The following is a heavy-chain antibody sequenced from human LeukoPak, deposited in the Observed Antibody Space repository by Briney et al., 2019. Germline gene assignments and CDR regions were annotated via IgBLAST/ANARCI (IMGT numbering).Heavy chain of an antibody. J-gene: IGHJ4*02. V-gene: IGHV3-7*01. CDR2: IKQDGSEK. Sequence: GGSLRLSCAASGFTFSSYSMNWVRQAPGKGLEWVANIKQDGSEKYYVDSVKGRFTISRDNAKNSLYLKMNSLRAEDTAVYYCARAGAATEFDYWGQGTLVTVSS. D-gene: IGHD1-26*01. CDR1: GFTFSSYS. CDR3: ARAGAATEFDY.